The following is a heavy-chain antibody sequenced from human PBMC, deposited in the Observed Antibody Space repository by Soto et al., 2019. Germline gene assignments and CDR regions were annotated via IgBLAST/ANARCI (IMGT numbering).Heavy chain of an antibody. D-gene: IGHD2-2*01. CDR2: ISPYSGYT. Sequence: ASVKVSCKGFGYSFMKYGINWVRQAPGQGLEWVGWISPYSGYTHSAQKFHGRFTLTTDTAASTAYTELRILRSADTALYYCAREASVLIPAAQPSRVDSWGQGTLVTVSS. J-gene: IGHJ4*02. CDR1: GYSFMKYG. CDR3: AREASVLIPAAQPSRVDS. V-gene: IGHV1-18*01.